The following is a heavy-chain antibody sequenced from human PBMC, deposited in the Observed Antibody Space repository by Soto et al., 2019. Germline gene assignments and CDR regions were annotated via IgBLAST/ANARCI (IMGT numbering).Heavy chain of an antibody. V-gene: IGHV3-48*02. J-gene: IGHJ4*02. CDR2: ISSSSSPI. D-gene: IGHD3-22*01. Sequence: EVQLVESGGGLVQPGGSLRLSCAASGFTLSSYSMNWVRQAPGKGLEWVSYISSSSSPIYYADSVKGRFTISRDNAKNSLYLQMNSLRDEDTAVYYCARVPQYYDSSGYGYWGQGTLVTVSS. CDR3: ARVPQYYDSSGYGY. CDR1: GFTLSSYS.